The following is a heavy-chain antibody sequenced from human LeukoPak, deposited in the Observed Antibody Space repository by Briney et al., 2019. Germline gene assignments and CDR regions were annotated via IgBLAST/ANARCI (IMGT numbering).Heavy chain of an antibody. V-gene: IGHV3-11*01. J-gene: IGHJ1*01. D-gene: IGHD4-17*01. CDR2: ISSSGSTI. Sequence: AGGSLRLSCAASGFTFSDYYMSWMRQAPGKGLEWVSYISSSGSTIYYADSVKGRFTISRDNAKNSLYLQMNSLRAEDTAVYYSARGRRWATVTTSGEGAEYFQHWGQGTLVTVSS. CDR1: GFTFSDYY. CDR3: ARGRRWATVTTSGEGAEYFQH.